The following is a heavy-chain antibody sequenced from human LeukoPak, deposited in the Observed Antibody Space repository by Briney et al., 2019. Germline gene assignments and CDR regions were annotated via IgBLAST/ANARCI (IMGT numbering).Heavy chain of an antibody. V-gene: IGHV1-69*05. J-gene: IGHJ5*02. Sequence: GASVKVSCKASGGTFSSYAISWVRQAPGQGLEWMGGIIPIFGTANYAQKFQGRVTITTDESTSTAYMELSSLRSEDTAVYYCARENHRGLYNWFDPWGQGTLVTVSS. CDR1: GGTFSSYA. CDR3: ARENHRGLYNWFDP. CDR2: IIPIFGTA. D-gene: IGHD4-17*01.